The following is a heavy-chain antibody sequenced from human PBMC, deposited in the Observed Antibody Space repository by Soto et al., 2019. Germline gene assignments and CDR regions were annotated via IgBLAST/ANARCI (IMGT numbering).Heavy chain of an antibody. J-gene: IGHJ3*02. Sequence: GGSLRLSCAASGFTFSSYSMNWVRQAPGKGLEWVSYISSSSSTIYYADSVKGRFTISRDNAKNSLYLQMNSLRAEDTAVYYCARVQYPGIAVAGHDAFDIWGQGTMVTV. CDR3: ARVQYPGIAVAGHDAFDI. V-gene: IGHV3-48*01. D-gene: IGHD6-19*01. CDR2: ISSSSSTI. CDR1: GFTFSSYS.